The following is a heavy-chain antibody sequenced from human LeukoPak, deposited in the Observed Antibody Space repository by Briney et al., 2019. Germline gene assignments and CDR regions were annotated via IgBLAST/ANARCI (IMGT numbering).Heavy chain of an antibody. D-gene: IGHD1-14*01. CDR2: ISGSGGST. V-gene: IGHV3-23*01. CDR3: AKSRPPEGYYGMDV. J-gene: IGHJ6*02. CDR1: GFTFSNYA. Sequence: GGSLRLSCAASGFTFSNYAMSWVRQAPGKGLEWVSAISGSGGSTYYADSAKGRFTISRDNSKNTLFLQMNSLRAEDTAVYYCAKSRPPEGYYGMDVWGQGTTVTVSS.